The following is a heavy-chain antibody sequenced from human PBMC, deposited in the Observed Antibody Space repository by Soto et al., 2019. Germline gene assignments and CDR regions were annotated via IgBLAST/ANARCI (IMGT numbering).Heavy chain of an antibody. Sequence: SETLSLTCTVSGGSISSYYWSWIRQPPGKGLEWIGYIYYSGITNYNPSLKSRVTISVDTSKNQFSLKLSSVTAADTAVYYCARYKSNYYYGVDVWGQGTTVTVSS. D-gene: IGHD1-20*01. J-gene: IGHJ6*02. V-gene: IGHV4-59*01. CDR2: IYYSGIT. CDR1: GGSISSYY. CDR3: ARYKSNYYYGVDV.